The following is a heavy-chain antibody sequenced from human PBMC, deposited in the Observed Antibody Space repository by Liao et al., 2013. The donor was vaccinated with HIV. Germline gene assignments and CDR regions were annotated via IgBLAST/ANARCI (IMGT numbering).Heavy chain of an antibody. CDR3: ARGGEVVPGTIYGWYFDL. D-gene: IGHD4/OR15-4a*01. CDR1: GGSFSSHY. V-gene: IGHV4-4*08. Sequence: QVQLRESGPGLVKPSQTLSLTCAVYGGSFSSHYWSWIRQPAGKGLEWIGHIYSGGTTNYNTSLKSRVSISLDTSGNHFSLTLSSVTAADTALYYCARGGEVVPGTIYGWYFDLWGRGTLVTVSS. CDR2: IYSGGTT. J-gene: IGHJ2*01.